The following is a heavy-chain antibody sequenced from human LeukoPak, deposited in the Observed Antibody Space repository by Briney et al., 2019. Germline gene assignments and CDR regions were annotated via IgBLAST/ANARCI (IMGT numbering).Heavy chain of an antibody. Sequence: TGGSLRLSCAASGFTFSSHGMQWVRQAPGKGLEWVAVISYDGSTKYYADSVKSRFTISRDNSKSTLYLQMNSLRAEDTAVYYCAKESGSRSYGAYFPHWGQGTLVTVSS. CDR2: ISYDGSTK. V-gene: IGHV3-30*18. D-gene: IGHD6-13*01. CDR1: GFTFSSHG. CDR3: AKESGSRSYGAYFPH. J-gene: IGHJ1*01.